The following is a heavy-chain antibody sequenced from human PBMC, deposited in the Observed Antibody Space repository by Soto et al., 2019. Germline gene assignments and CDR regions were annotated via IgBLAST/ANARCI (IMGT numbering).Heavy chain of an antibody. CDR3: AREDRDRETGLVPAAIDGMDV. CDR1: GYTFTSYG. D-gene: IGHD2-2*01. Sequence: ASVKVSCKASGYTFTSYGISWVRQAPGQGLEWMGRISAYNGNTNYAQKLQGRVTMTTDTSTSTAYMELSSLRSDDTAVYYCAREDRDRETGLVPAAIDGMDVWGQGTTVTVSS. CDR2: ISAYNGNT. J-gene: IGHJ6*02. V-gene: IGHV1-18*01.